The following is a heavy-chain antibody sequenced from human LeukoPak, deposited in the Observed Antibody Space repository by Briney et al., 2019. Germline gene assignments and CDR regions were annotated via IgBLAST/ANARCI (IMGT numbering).Heavy chain of an antibody. J-gene: IGHJ4*02. Sequence: GRSLRLSCAASGFTFSDYGMHWVRQAPGKGLEWVAVILHDGSNKYYADSVKGRFTVSRDNSKNTLDLQMNSLRAEDTAVYYCAKVDAAYYDSSGYIFDYWGQGTLVTVSS. CDR1: GFTFSDYG. CDR3: AKVDAAYYDSSGYIFDY. V-gene: IGHV3-33*06. D-gene: IGHD3-22*01. CDR2: ILHDGSNK.